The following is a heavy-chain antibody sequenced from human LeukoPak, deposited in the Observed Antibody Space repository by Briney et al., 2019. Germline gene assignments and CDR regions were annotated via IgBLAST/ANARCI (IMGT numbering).Heavy chain of an antibody. V-gene: IGHV4-39*07. CDR3: ARLSDYDVDTSHYMDV. D-gene: IGHD3-22*01. J-gene: IGHJ6*03. CDR1: GVSISSSNSY. Sequence: SETLSLTCTVSGVSISSSNSYWGWIRQPPGKGLEWIGEINHSGSTNYNPSLKSRVTISVDTSKNQFSLKLTSVLAADTADYFCARLSDYDVDTSHYMDVWGKGTTVTVSS. CDR2: INHSGST.